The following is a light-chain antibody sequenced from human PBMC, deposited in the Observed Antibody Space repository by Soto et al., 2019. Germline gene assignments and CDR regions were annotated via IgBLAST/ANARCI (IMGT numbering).Light chain of an antibody. Sequence: GDSATLSCRASQSVGSNYLAWYQQKPGQAPRLLIYGASSRATAIPDRFSGSGSGTDFTLTISRLEPEDFAVYCCQQYGNTPRTFGQGTKVDTK. CDR3: QQYGNTPRT. CDR2: GAS. CDR1: QSVGSNY. J-gene: IGKJ1*01. V-gene: IGKV3-20*01.